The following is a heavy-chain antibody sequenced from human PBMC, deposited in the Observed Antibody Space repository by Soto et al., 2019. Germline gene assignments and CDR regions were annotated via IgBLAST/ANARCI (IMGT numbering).Heavy chain of an antibody. J-gene: IGHJ6*03. Sequence: ASVQVSCKASGYTFTNYGFPWVRQAPGQGLEWLGWISTYNGNTKYAQKVQGRLTMTTDTSTSTANMELTSLRSDDTALYYCARTTVTASYYYMDVWGKGSTVTV. CDR3: ARTTVTASYYYMDV. V-gene: IGHV1-18*01. CDR2: ISTYNGNT. CDR1: GYTFTNYG. D-gene: IGHD4-17*01.